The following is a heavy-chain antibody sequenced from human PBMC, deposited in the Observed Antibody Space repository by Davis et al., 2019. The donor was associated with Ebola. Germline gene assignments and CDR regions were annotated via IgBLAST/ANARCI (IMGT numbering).Heavy chain of an antibody. D-gene: IGHD1-26*01. J-gene: IGHJ6*02. CDR2: TYYTSKWFN. V-gene: IGHV6-1*01. CDR1: GDSVSSGG. CDR3: VRGWGRTGLGV. Sequence: HSQTLSLTCAISGDSVSSGGWNWIRQSTSRGLEWLGRTYYTSKWFNDYAVSVKSRITINPDTSKNQFSLQLNSVTPEDTAVYYCVRGWGRTGLGVWGQGTTVTVSS.